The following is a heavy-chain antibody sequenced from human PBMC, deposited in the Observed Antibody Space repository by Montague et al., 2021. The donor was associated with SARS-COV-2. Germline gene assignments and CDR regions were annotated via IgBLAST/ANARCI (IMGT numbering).Heavy chain of an antibody. J-gene: IGHJ3*01. CDR3: ARRYDFYRAEAFDV. Sequence: PALVKPTQTLTLTCTFSGFSLSTSAMCVSWIRQPPGKALECLALIYWNDDKRYSPSLKTRLTVTKDTSKNQVVLTMTNLDPVDTATYYCARRYDFYRAEAFDVWGQGTMLTVSS. CDR1: GFSLSTSAMC. V-gene: IGHV2-5*08. CDR2: IYWNDDK. D-gene: IGHD3-3*01.